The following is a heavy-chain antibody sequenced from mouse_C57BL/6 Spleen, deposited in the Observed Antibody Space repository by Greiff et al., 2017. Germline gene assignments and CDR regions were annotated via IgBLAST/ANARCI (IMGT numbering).Heavy chain of an antibody. D-gene: IGHD3-2*02. CDR3: ARNAQGRGPYFDV. J-gene: IGHJ1*03. CDR2: IRNKANGYPT. V-gene: IGHV7-3*01. Sequence: EVQLVESGGGLVQPGCSLSLSCAASGFTFTDYYMSWVRQPPGQALEWLGFIRNKANGYPTEYSASVKGRFTISRDNSQSILYLQMSALRAEDSAIYYCARNAQGRGPYFDVWGTGTTVTVSS. CDR1: GFTFTDYY.